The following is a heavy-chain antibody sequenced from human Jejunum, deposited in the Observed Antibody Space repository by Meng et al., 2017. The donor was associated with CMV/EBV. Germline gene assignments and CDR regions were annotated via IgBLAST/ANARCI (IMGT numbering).Heavy chain of an antibody. V-gene: IGHV1-2*02. CDR2: INPQTGDT. CDR3: ARGLNWGRRDDAFDI. Sequence: YTFTDYYMQWVRQAPGQGLEWMGWINPQTGDTNYAPKFQGRVTMTRDMSINTVYMEVTRLRSDDTAVYYCARGLNWGRRDDAFDIWGQGTTVTVSS. CDR1: YTFTDYY. J-gene: IGHJ3*02. D-gene: IGHD7-27*01.